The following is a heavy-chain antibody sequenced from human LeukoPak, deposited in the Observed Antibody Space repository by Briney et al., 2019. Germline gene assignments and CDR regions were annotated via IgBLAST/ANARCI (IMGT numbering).Heavy chain of an antibody. D-gene: IGHD3-3*01. V-gene: IGHV1-8*01. CDR1: GYTFSSYD. J-gene: IGHJ6*03. CDR3: ARGDFWSGYSNYYYIDV. CDR2: VNPNSGNT. Sequence: HGASVEVSCKASGYTFSSYDINWVRQAPGQGLEWMGWVNPNSGNTVYAQKFQGRVTITRNTSISTAYLELRSLRSEDTAVYYCARGDFWSGYSNYYYIDVWGKGTTVTVSS.